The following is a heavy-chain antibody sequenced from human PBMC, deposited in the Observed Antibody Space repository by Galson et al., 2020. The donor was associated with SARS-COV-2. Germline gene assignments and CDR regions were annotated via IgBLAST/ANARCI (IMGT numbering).Heavy chain of an antibody. V-gene: IGHV1-2*02. D-gene: IGHD6-13*01. Sequence: ASVKVSCKASGYTFTGYYMHWVRQAPGQGLEWMGWINPNSGGTNYAQKFQGRVTMTRDTSISTAYMELSRLRSDDTAVYYCARGDMSAAGRYYYGMDVWGQGTTVTVSS. CDR3: ARGDMSAAGRYYYGMDV. CDR1: GYTFTGYY. CDR2: INPNSGGT. J-gene: IGHJ6*02.